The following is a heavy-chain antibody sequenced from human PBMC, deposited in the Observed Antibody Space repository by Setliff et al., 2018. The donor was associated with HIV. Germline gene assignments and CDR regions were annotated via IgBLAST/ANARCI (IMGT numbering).Heavy chain of an antibody. J-gene: IGHJ4*02. CDR3: ARHHPGGIAAAGLDY. V-gene: IGHV4-34*01. CDR2: IYYSGSS. CDR1: GGSFSGYY. D-gene: IGHD6-13*01. Sequence: PSETLSLTCAVYGGSFSGYYWSWIRQSPGKGLEWIGSIYYSGSSYYNPSLKSRVTISVDTSKNQFSMKLSSVTAPGTAVYYCARHHPGGIAAAGLDYWGQGTLVTVSS.